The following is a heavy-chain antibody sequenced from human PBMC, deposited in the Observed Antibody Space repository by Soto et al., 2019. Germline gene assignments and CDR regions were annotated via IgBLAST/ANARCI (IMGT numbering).Heavy chain of an antibody. CDR3: ARPEWGRDGYNSDYYYYGMDV. J-gene: IGHJ6*02. CDR1: GGTFSSYA. V-gene: IGHV1-69*13. D-gene: IGHD5-12*01. CDR2: IIPIFGTA. Sequence: ASVKVSCKASGGTFSSYAISWVRQAPGQGLEWMGGIIPIFGTANYAQKFQGRVTITADESTSTAYMELSSLRSEDTAVYYCARPEWGRDGYNSDYYYYGMDVWGQGTTVTVSS.